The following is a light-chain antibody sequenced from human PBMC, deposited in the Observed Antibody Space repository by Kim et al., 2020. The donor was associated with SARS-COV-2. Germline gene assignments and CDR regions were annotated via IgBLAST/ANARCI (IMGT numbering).Light chain of an antibody. CDR1: HAISGY. J-gene: IGKJ1*01. Sequence: ASVGDRVTITWRASHAISGYLNWYQQKPGKAPKLLIYTASSLQSGVPSRFTGSGSETDFTLTITSLQPEDFATYYCQQTSSAPRTFGQGTKVDIK. CDR3: QQTSSAPRT. V-gene: IGKV1-39*01. CDR2: TAS.